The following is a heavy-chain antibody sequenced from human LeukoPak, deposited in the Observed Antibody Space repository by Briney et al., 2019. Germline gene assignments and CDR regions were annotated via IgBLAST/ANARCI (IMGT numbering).Heavy chain of an antibody. D-gene: IGHD3-10*01. CDR3: AKGHGSGSWLVDV. CDR1: GFTCSNYA. CDR2: TSASDGNT. Sequence: GRSRILSCAASGFTCSNYAMNGVRQVPGKGLEVVSGTSASDGNTYYADAVEGRFTISSANSKNTLKLEMNSLRTEATAVYHCAKGHGSGSWLVDVWGKGTTVTVSS. V-gene: IGHV3-23*01. J-gene: IGHJ6*04.